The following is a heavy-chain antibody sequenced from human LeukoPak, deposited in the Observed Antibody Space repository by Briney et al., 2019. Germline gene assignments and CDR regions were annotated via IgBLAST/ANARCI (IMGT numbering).Heavy chain of an antibody. V-gene: IGHV1-18*01. D-gene: IGHD3-10*01. J-gene: IGHJ4*02. Sequence: ASVKVSCKASGYTFTSYGITWVRQAPGQGLEWMAWISAYNGNTDYAQNLRGRVTMTTDTSTSTAYMELRSLRSDDTAVYYCARDSVDGSGTYYNDSPDYWGQGTLVTVSS. CDR1: GYTFTSYG. CDR2: ISAYNGNT. CDR3: ARDSVDGSGTYYNDSPDY.